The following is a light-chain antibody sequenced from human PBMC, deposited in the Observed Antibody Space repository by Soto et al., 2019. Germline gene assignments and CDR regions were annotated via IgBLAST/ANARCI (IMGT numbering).Light chain of an antibody. J-gene: IGLJ3*02. CDR3: QSYDGRLKV. V-gene: IGLV1-40*01. CDR2: ANS. Sequence: QSVLTQPPSVSGAPGQRVTISCTGSSSNIGAGYVHWYQQRPGAAPKLLIFANSGLPSGVPDRFSGSKSGTSASLAITGLQAEDEADYYCQSYDGRLKVFGGGTKLTVL. CDR1: SSNIGAGY.